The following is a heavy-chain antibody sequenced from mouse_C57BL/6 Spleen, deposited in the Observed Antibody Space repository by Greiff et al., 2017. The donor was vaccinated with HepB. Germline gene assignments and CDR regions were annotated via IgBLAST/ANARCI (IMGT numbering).Heavy chain of an antibody. CDR1: GYTFTSYW. CDR3: AREGPGGVY. Sequence: QVQLQQPGTELVKPGASVKLSCKASGYTFTSYWTHWVKQRPGQGLEWIGNINPSNGGTNYNEEFKSKATLTVDKSSSTAYMQRSSLTTEASAVFSCAREGPGGVYWSQGTTLTVS. J-gene: IGHJ2*01. CDR2: INPSNGGT. V-gene: IGHV1-53*01.